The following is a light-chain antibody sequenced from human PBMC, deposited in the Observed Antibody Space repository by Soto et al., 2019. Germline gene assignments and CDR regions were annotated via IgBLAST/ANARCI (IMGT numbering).Light chain of an antibody. CDR1: QSISTN. CDR3: QQSYTTPRT. Sequence: DIQMTQSPSSLSASVGDRVTITCRASQSISTNLHWYQQKPGKAPNLLIYAASTLQSGVPSRFSGSGSARDFTLTISSLQPDDFATYHCQQSYTTPRTFGQGTKVEIK. J-gene: IGKJ1*01. V-gene: IGKV1-39*01. CDR2: AAS.